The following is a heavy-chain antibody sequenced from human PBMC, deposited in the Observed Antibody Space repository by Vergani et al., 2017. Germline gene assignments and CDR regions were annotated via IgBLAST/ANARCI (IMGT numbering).Heavy chain of an antibody. CDR3: ARGCKVVPAAIRYYYYMDV. V-gene: IGHV4-61*01. J-gene: IGHJ6*03. CDR1: GGSISSGSYY. Sequence: QVQLQESGPGLVKPSQTLSLTCTVSGGSISSGSYYWSWIRQPPGKGLEWIGYIYYSGSTNYNPSLKSRVTISVDTSKNQFSLKLSSVTAADTAVYYCARGCKVVPAAIRYYYYMDVWGKGTTVTVSS. CDR2: IYYSGST. D-gene: IGHD2-2*01.